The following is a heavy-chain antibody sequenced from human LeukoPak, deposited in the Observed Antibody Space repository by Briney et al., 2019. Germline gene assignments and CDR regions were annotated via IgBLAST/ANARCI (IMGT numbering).Heavy chain of an antibody. V-gene: IGHV3-23*01. CDR3: AKDQYYDILTGSPDDAFDI. CDR1: GFTFSSYT. J-gene: IGHJ3*02. Sequence: GGSLRLSCAASGFTFSSYTMSWVRQAPGKGLEWVSAISGSGGSTYYADSVKGRFTISRDNSKNTLYLQMNSLRAEDTAVYYCAKDQYYDILTGSPDDAFDIWGQGTMVTVSS. D-gene: IGHD3-9*01. CDR2: ISGSGGST.